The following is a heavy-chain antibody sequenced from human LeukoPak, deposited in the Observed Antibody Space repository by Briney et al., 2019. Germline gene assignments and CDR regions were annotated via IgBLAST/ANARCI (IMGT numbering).Heavy chain of an antibody. J-gene: IGHJ6*03. CDR3: ARIPAGVATRRGKLYNYYYYMDV. V-gene: IGHV3-7*01. CDR2: IRKDGSDK. D-gene: IGHD2-15*01. CDR1: RLTFSSYW. Sequence: GGSLRLSCAASRLTFSSYWVSWVRQAPGKGLAWVASIRKDGSDKYYVDSVKGRFTISRDNAKNSLYLQMTSLRADDTATYYCARIPAGVATRRGKLYNYYYYMDVWGKGTTVTVSS.